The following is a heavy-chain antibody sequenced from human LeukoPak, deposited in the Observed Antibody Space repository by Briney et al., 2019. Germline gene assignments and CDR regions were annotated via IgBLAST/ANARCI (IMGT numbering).Heavy chain of an antibody. Sequence: GGSLRLSCAASGFTFSSYSMNWVRQAPGKGLEWVSYISSSSSTIYYADSVKGRFTISRDNAKNSLYLQMNSLRDEDTAVYYCARDGVAGTYYYYGMDVWGQGTTVTVSS. J-gene: IGHJ6*02. CDR1: GFTFSSYS. CDR3: ARDGVAGTYYYYGMDV. V-gene: IGHV3-48*02. D-gene: IGHD6-19*01. CDR2: ISSSSSTI.